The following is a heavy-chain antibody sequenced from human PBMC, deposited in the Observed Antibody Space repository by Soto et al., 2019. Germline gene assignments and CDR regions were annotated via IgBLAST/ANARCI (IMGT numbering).Heavy chain of an antibody. D-gene: IGHD6-25*01. CDR2: IIPVFGRT. CDR3: XXXXXSEAATIGPLDL. V-gene: IGHV1-69*01. CDR1: EDIFSSXG. J-gene: IGHJ4*02. Sequence: QAQVVQSGAEVIKPGSSVKVSCRASEDIFSSXGFXXXXXXXGLGLEWMGGIIPVFGRTEYAQRFRDRVRISADDDRRTVYMELESLTSXDTXLYYXXXXXXSEAATIGPLDLWGQGTLVTVSS.